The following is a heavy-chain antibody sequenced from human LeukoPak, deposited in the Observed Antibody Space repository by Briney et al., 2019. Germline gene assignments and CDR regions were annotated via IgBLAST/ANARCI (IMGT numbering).Heavy chain of an antibody. Sequence: PGGSLRLSCAASGFTFSSYGMHWVRQVPGKGLEWVAVIWYDGSNKYYADSVKGRFTISRDNSKNTLYLQMNSLRAEDTAVYYCAKGYSGTPGLDYWGQGTLVTVSS. J-gene: IGHJ4*02. CDR3: AKGYSGTPGLDY. CDR2: IWYDGSNK. D-gene: IGHD1-26*01. V-gene: IGHV3-33*06. CDR1: GFTFSSYG.